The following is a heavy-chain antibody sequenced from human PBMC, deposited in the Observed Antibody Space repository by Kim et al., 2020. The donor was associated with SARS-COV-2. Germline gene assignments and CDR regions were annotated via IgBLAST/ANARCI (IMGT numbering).Heavy chain of an antibody. CDR1: GFTFSGSA. CDR2: IRSKANSYAT. V-gene: IGHV3-73*01. J-gene: IGHJ6*02. Sequence: GGSLRLSCAASGFTFSGSAMHWVRQASGKGLEWVGRIRSKANSYATAYAASVRGRFTISRDDSKNTAYLQMNSLKTEDTAVYYCTRLAGSYYYGMDVWGQGTTVTVSS. CDR3: TRLAGSYYYGMDV.